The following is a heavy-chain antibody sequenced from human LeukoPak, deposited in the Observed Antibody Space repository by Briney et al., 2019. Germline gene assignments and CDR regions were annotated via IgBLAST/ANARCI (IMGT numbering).Heavy chain of an antibody. CDR1: GFTFGSYG. Sequence: PGGSLRLSCAASGFTFGSYGMHWVRQAPGKGLEWVAVISYDGSNKYYADSVKGRFTISRDNSKNTLYLQMNSLRAEDTAVYYCAKDVRQWLIPGGYFDYWGQGTLVTVSS. CDR2: ISYDGSNK. J-gene: IGHJ4*02. CDR3: AKDVRQWLIPGGYFDY. V-gene: IGHV3-30*18. D-gene: IGHD6-19*01.